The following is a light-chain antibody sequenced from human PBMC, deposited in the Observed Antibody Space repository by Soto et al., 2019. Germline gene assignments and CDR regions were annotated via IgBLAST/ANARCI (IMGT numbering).Light chain of an antibody. CDR2: EVS. CDR1: SCDVGSYNL. CDR3: CSYASSSTWV. J-gene: IGLJ3*02. Sequence: QSALTQPASVSGSPGQSITISCTGTSCDVGSYNLVSWYQQHPGKAPKLMIYEVSKRPSGVSNRFSGSKSGNTASLTISGLQAEDEADYYCCSYASSSTWVFGGGTKLTVL. V-gene: IGLV2-23*02.